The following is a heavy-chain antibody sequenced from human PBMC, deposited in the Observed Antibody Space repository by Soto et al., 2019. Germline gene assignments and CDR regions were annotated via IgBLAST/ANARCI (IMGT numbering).Heavy chain of an antibody. V-gene: IGHV1-24*01. D-gene: IGHD2-2*01. CDR2: HDPEDDGT. J-gene: IGHJ5*02. CDR1: GKSITELS. Sequence: GASVKVSCKVSGKSITELSMHWVRQAPGKELEWMGGHDPEDDGTIYALAFQGRVTMTEDTSTDTAYMEMRGLRSDDTAVYYCARDRPRDIVLVPAAKVRFDPWGQGTLVTVSS. CDR3: ARDRPRDIVLVPAAKVRFDP.